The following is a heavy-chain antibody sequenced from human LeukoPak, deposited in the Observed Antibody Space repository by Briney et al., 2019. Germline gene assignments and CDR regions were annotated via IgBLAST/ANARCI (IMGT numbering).Heavy chain of an antibody. V-gene: IGHV3-53*01. CDR2: IYSDNT. CDR1: GFTVSTNS. Sequence: GGSLRLSCTVSGFTVSTNSMSWVRQAPGKGLEWVSFIYSDNTHYSDSVKGRFTISRDNSKNTLYLQMNSLRAEDTAVYYCAKESRSLPYYYFDYWGQGTLVIVSS. CDR3: AKESRSLPYYYFDY. D-gene: IGHD2-21*01. J-gene: IGHJ4*02.